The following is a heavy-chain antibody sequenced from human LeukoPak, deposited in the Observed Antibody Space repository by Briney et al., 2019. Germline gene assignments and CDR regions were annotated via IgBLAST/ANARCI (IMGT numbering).Heavy chain of an antibody. J-gene: IGHJ4*02. CDR2: ISSSGSTI. D-gene: IGHD5-18*01. CDR3: AKVWSTAMSDY. CDR1: GFTFSDYY. Sequence: GGSLRLSCAASGFTFSDYYMSWIRQAPGKGLEWVSYISSSGSTIYYADSVKGRFTISRDNAKNSLYLQMNSLRAEDTAVYYCAKVWSTAMSDYWGQGTLVTVSS. V-gene: IGHV3-11*04.